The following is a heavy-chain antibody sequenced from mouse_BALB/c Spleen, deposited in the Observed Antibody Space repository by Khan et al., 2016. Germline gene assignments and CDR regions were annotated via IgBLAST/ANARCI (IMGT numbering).Heavy chain of an antibody. V-gene: IGHV3-8*02. J-gene: IGHJ2*01. CDR2: ISYSGST. D-gene: IGHD1-1*02. CDR1: GDPITSGY. Sequence: EVKLQESGPSLVKPSQTLSLTCSVTGDPITSGYWNWIRKFPGNKLEYMGYISYSGSTYYNPSLKSRISITRDTSKSQYYLQLNSVTTEDTATYYCAGYYGHFFDYWGQGTTLTVSS. CDR3: AGYYGHFFDY.